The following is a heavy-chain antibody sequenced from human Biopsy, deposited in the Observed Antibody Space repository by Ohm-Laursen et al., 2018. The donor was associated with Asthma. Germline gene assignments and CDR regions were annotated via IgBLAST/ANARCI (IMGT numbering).Heavy chain of an antibody. CDR2: ISSSGSTK. CDR3: ARGGYCSGVTCFPFDR. V-gene: IGHV3-11*01. Sequence: GSLRLSCAASGFSFSDYYMTWMRQAPGKGLEWVSSISSSGSTKYPAESVQGRFTISRDNAQKSLFLQMNSLRAEDTAVYFCARGGYCSGVTCFPFDRWGQGTRVSVSS. D-gene: IGHD6-19*01. J-gene: IGHJ4*02. CDR1: GFSFSDYY.